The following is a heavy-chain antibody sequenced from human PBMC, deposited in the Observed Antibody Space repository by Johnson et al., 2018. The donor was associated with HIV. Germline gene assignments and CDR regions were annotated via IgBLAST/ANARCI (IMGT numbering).Heavy chain of an antibody. D-gene: IGHD6-13*01. Sequence: VQLVESGGGLVQPGGSLRLSCAASGFTFSSYWMSWVRQAPGKGLEWVSGINWNGGSTGYADSVKGRFTISRDNSKNTLYLQMNSLRAEDTAVYYCARFRSSNWFDAFDIWGQGTMVTVSA. CDR2: INWNGGST. CDR1: GFTFSSYW. J-gene: IGHJ3*02. CDR3: ARFRSSNWFDAFDI. V-gene: IGHV3-23*04.